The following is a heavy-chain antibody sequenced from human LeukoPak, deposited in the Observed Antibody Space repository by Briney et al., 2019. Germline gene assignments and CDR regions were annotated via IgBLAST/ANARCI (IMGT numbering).Heavy chain of an antibody. CDR2: ISYDGSNK. J-gene: IGHJ4*02. V-gene: IGHV3-30*03. CDR1: GFTFSNYA. Sequence: PGGSLRLSCAASGFTFSNYAMHWVRQAPGKGLEWVAVISYDGSNKYYADSVKGRFTISRHNSKNTLYLQMNSLRTEDTAVYYCASGSRFDYWGQGTLVTVSS. D-gene: IGHD5/OR15-5a*01. CDR3: ASGSRFDY.